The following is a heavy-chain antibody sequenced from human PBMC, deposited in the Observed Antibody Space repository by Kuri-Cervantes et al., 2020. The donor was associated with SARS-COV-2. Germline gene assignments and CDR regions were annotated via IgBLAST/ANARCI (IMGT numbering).Heavy chain of an antibody. CDR3: ARDWAAAGSGDMWYFDL. CDR2: TYYRSKWYN. J-gene: IGHJ2*01. Sequence: SQTLSLTCAISGDSVSSNSAAWNWIRQSPSRGLEWLGRTYYRSKWYNDYAVSVRSRITINPDTSKNQFSLQLNSVTPEDTAVYYCARDWAAAGSGDMWYFDLWGRGTLVTVSS. D-gene: IGHD6-13*01. V-gene: IGHV6-1*01. CDR1: GDSVSSNSAA.